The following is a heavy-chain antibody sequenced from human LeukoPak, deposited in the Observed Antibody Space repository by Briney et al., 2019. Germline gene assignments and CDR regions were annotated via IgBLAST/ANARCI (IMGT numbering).Heavy chain of an antibody. D-gene: IGHD3-10*01. V-gene: IGHV4-39*07. J-gene: IGHJ5*02. CDR1: GGSISSSSYY. Sequence: SETLSLTCTVSGGSISSSSYYWGWIRQPPGKGLEWIGSIYYSGSTYYNPSLKSRVTISVDTSKNQFSLKLSSVTAADTAVYYCARDRPLYYYGSGSGNWFDPWGQGTLVTVSS. CDR2: IYYSGST. CDR3: ARDRPLYYYGSGSGNWFDP.